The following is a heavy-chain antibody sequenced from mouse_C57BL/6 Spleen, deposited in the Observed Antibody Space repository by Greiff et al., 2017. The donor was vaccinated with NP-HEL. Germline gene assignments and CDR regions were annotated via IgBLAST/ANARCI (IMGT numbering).Heavy chain of an antibody. D-gene: IGHD1-1*01. Sequence: QVQLQQSGPELVKPGASVKISCKASGYAFSSSWMNWVKQRPGKGLEWIGRIYPGDGDTNYNGKFKGKATLTADKSSSTAYMQLSSLTSEDSAVYFCARGDYYYGSSHFAYWGQGTLVTVSA. CDR1: GYAFSSSW. J-gene: IGHJ3*01. V-gene: IGHV1-82*01. CDR3: ARGDYYYGSSHFAY. CDR2: IYPGDGDT.